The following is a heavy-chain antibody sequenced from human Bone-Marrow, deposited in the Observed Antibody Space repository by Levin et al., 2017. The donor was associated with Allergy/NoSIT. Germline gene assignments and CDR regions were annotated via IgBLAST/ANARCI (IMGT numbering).Heavy chain of an antibody. J-gene: IGHJ5*02. Sequence: PGGSLRLSCAASGFTFDDYAMHWVRQAPGKGLEWVSGISWNSGTIGYGDSVKGRFTISRDNAKNSLYLQMNSLRPEDTALYYCAKGRQWLATTIFGWFDPWGQGTLVTVSS. CDR1: GFTFDDYA. CDR3: AKGRQWLATTIFGWFDP. D-gene: IGHD6-19*01. CDR2: ISWNSGTI. V-gene: IGHV3-9*01.